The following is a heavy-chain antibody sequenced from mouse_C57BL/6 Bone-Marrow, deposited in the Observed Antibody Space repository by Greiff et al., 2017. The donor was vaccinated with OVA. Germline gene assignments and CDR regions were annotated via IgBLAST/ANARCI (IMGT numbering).Heavy chain of an antibody. CDR2: IWWDDDK. J-gene: IGHJ2*01. Sequence: QVTLKVSGPGILQPSQTLSLTCSSSGFSLSTFGMGVGWIRQPSGKGLEWLAHIWWDDDKYYNPALKSRLTISKDTSKNQVFLKIANVDTADTATYYCARNPNYYGSSLYYLDYWGQGTTLTVSS. CDR1: GFSLSTFGMG. V-gene: IGHV8-8*01. CDR3: ARNPNYYGSSLYYLDY. D-gene: IGHD1-1*01.